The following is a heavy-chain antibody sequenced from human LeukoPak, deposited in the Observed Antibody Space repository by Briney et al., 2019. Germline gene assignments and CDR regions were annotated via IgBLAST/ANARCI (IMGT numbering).Heavy chain of an antibody. V-gene: IGHV4-39*01. Sequence: SETLSLTCTVSGGSISSSSYYWGWIRQPPGKGLEWIGSIYYSGSTYYNPSLKSRVTISVDTSKNQFSLKLSSVTAAGTAVYYCARTGGYSSGWFYQNALDIWGQGTMVTVSS. CDR1: GGSISSSSYY. J-gene: IGHJ3*02. CDR3: ARTGGYSSGWFYQNALDI. CDR2: IYYSGST. D-gene: IGHD6-19*01.